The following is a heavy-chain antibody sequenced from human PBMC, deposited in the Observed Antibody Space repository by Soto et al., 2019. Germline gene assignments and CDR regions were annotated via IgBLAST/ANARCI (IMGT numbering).Heavy chain of an antibody. V-gene: IGHV1-18*01. CDR3: ARDHSGYDRSRAVGY. J-gene: IGHJ4*02. D-gene: IGHD5-12*01. Sequence: QVQLVQSGAEVTKPGASVKVSCKASGYTYTSYGISWVRQSPGQGLEWMGWISAYNGNTNYAQKLQGRVTMTTDTSTSTAYMELRSLRSDDTAVYYCARDHSGYDRSRAVGYWGQGTLVTVSS. CDR2: ISAYNGNT. CDR1: GYTYTSYG.